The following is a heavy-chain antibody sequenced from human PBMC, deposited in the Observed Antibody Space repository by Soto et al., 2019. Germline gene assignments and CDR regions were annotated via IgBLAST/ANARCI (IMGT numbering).Heavy chain of an antibody. D-gene: IGHD6-19*01. J-gene: IGHJ6*02. CDR1: GVTFSSYA. CDR2: ISYDGSNK. Sequence: SLIPSCAASGVTFSSYAMHWVLQAPGKGLEGLAAISYDGSNKYYADSVKGRFTISRDNSKNTLYLQMNSLRAEDTAVYYCARDQPGERKKWLVRGHYYYYGMDVWGQGTTVTVSS. V-gene: IGHV3-30-3*01. CDR3: ARDQPGERKKWLVRGHYYYYGMDV.